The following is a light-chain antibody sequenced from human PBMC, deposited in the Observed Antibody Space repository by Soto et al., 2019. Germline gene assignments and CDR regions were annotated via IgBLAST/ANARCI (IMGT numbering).Light chain of an antibody. CDR3: QQLNTFPVT. J-gene: IGKJ5*01. CDR1: QGISSY. CDR2: ASS. Sequence: DIQLTQSPSFLSASVGDRVTISCRASQGISSYLAWYQQTPGKAPKLLIYASSTLQSGVPSRFSGSGSGTEFTLTIGSRQPEYVATYYCQQLNTFPVTFGHGTRLDI. V-gene: IGKV1-9*01.